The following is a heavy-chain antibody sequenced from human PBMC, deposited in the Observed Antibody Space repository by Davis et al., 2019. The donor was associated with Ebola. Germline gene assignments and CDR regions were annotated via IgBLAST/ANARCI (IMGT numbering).Heavy chain of an antibody. CDR1: GFTFSIHS. V-gene: IGHV3-23*01. Sequence: PGGSLRLSCAASGFTFSIHSMNRVRQAPGKGLEWVSGISTSGGITYYPESVKGRFTISRDNSKNTLYLQTNSLRAEDTAVYYCATGGPTVTTGFDYWGQGTRVTVSS. CDR3: ATGGPTVTTGFDY. CDR2: ISTSGGIT. D-gene: IGHD4-17*01. J-gene: IGHJ4*02.